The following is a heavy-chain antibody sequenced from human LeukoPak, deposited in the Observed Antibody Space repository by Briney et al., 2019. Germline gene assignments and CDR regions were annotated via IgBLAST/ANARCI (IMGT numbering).Heavy chain of an antibody. CDR3: ARDESGDYGDYQADY. CDR2: IIPIFGTA. V-gene: IGHV1-69*13. CDR1: GGTFSSYA. D-gene: IGHD4-17*01. J-gene: IGHJ4*02. Sequence: SVKVSCKASGGTFSSYAISWVRQAPGQGLEWMGGIIPIFGTANYAQKFQGRVTITADESTSTAYMELSSLRSEDTAVYYRARDESGDYGDYQADYWGQGTLVTVSS.